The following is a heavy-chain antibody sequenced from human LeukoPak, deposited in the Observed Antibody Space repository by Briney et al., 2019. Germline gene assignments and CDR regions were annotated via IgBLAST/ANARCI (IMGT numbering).Heavy chain of an antibody. CDR2: INIYNGDT. Sequence: ASVTVSRKPSGYSFTRHGINWVRQAPGQGLAWMGWINIYNGDTYYAQKFQGRVTMTTDTSTGTAYMELRSLRSNDTAVYYCARDHPYDYVWGSYFDPEFDAFDIWGQGTMVTVSS. CDR1: GYSFTRHG. V-gene: IGHV1-18*01. D-gene: IGHD3-16*01. CDR3: ARDHPYDYVWGSYFDPEFDAFDI. J-gene: IGHJ3*02.